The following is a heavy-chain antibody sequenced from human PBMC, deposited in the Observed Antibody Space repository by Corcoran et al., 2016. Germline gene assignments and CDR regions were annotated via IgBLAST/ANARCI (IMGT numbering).Heavy chain of an antibody. Sequence: QLQLQESGPGLVKPSETLSLTCTVSGGSINSGDNYLGWIRQPPGKGLEWVGSISYTGTTYYNPSLKSRVTISLDTSKNHFSRKLTSMTAADTAVYYCARISNSWGQGTLVTVSS. CDR2: ISYTGTT. CDR3: ARISNS. CDR1: GGSINSGDNY. J-gene: IGHJ4*02. D-gene: IGHD6-13*01. V-gene: IGHV4-39*07.